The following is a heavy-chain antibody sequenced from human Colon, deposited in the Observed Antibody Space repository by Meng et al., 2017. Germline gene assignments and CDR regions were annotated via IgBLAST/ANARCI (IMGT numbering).Heavy chain of an antibody. CDR3: ARGIAVADNWFDP. Sequence: QVQPQESGPGLVKPSETLSLTCTVSGGSISSYYWSWIRQPPGKGLEWIGYISYSGSTNYNPSLKSRVTISVDTSKNRFSLRLSSVTAADTAVYYCARGIAVADNWFDPWGQGTLVTVSS. CDR2: ISYSGST. CDR1: GGSISSYY. V-gene: IGHV4-59*01. D-gene: IGHD6-19*01. J-gene: IGHJ5*02.